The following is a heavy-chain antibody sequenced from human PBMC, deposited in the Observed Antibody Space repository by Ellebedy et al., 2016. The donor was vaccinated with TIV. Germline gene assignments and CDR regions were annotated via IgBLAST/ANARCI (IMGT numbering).Heavy chain of an antibody. CDR3: ATRPLTMIVLAEYFFDY. D-gene: IGHD3-22*01. CDR1: GFPLGNYA. Sequence: GESLKISCAASGFPLGNYAMSWVRQAPGEGLEWVSTISGSGDSIYYADSVRGRFTISRDNSKNTLFLHMDSLRAEDTAVYYCATRPLTMIVLAEYFFDYWGQGTLVTVSS. V-gene: IGHV3-23*01. J-gene: IGHJ4*02. CDR2: ISGSGDSI.